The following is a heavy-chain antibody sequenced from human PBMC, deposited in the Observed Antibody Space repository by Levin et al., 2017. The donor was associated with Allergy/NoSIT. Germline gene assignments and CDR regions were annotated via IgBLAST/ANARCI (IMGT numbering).Heavy chain of an antibody. CDR3: ARVQGLRAATHRYIGAFDI. D-gene: IGHD2-15*01. Sequence: GGSLRLSCAASGFTFSDYYMSWIRQAPGKGLEWVSYISSSSSYTNYADSVKGRFTISRDNAKNSLYLQMNSLRAEDTAVYYCARVQGLRAATHRYIGAFDIWGQGTMVTVSS. V-gene: IGHV3-11*05. J-gene: IGHJ3*02. CDR1: GFTFSDYY. CDR2: ISSSSSYT.